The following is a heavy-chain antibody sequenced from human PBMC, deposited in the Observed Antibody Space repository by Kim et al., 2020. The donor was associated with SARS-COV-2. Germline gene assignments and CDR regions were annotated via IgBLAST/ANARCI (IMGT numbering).Heavy chain of an antibody. CDR3: ARGPFMITFGGVIVHGRGFDY. CDR2: IYYSGST. J-gene: IGHJ4*02. CDR1: GGSISSGGYY. Sequence: SETLSLTCTVSGGSISSGGYYWSWIRQHPGKGLEWIGYIYYSGSTYYNPSLKSRVTISVDTSKNQFSLKLSSVTAADTAVYYCARGPFMITFGGVIVHGRGFDYWGQGTLVTVSS. V-gene: IGHV4-31*03. D-gene: IGHD3-16*02.